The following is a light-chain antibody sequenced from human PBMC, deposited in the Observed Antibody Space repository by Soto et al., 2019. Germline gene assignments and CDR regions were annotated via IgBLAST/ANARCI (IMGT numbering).Light chain of an antibody. V-gene: IGKV1-39*01. CDR1: QGISTY. Sequence: EIKVKQSPAALSVYVGDRVTITCRASQGISTYLNWYQKKPGKAPKLLIYAASSLQSGVPSRFSGSGSGTDFTLTIGRLEPEDFAVYYCQQYGSSGTFGQGTNVDIK. J-gene: IGKJ1*01. CDR2: AAS. CDR3: QQYGSSGT.